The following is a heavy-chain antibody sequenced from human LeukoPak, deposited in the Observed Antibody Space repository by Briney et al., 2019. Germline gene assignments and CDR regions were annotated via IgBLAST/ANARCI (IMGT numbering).Heavy chain of an antibody. CDR1: GFTFTNFA. D-gene: IGHD3-3*01. CDR3: ARDFSYSFDF. CDR2: ISYDGNNK. J-gene: IGHJ5*01. V-gene: IGHV3-30-3*01. Sequence: GRSLRLSCAASGFTFTNFAMDWVRQAPGKGLEWVAIISYDGNNKYYSDSVKGRFTISRDNSKNTLYLQMSSLRAEDTAVYYCARDFSYSFDFCGQGTLVTVSS.